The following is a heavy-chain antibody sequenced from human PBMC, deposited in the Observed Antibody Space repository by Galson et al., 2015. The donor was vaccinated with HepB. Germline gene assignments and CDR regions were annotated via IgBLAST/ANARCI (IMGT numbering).Heavy chain of an antibody. CDR1: GFTFSSHA. CDR3: AKKYYYGSSFHYDLSDY. Sequence: SLRLSCAASGFTFSSHAMSWVRQAPGKGLELVSVISGSADSTTYTDSVKGRFTISRDNSKNTLYLQMNSLKAEDTAIYYCAKKYYYGSSFHYDLSDYWGQGTLVTVSS. CDR2: ISGSADST. J-gene: IGHJ4*02. D-gene: IGHD3-22*01. V-gene: IGHV3-23*01.